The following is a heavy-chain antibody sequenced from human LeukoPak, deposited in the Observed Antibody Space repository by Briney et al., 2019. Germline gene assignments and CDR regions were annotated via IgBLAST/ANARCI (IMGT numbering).Heavy chain of an antibody. V-gene: IGHV3-7*01. CDR2: IKQDGSEK. J-gene: IGHJ6*03. D-gene: IGHD1-26*01. CDR1: GFTFSSYW. CDR3: ARGRRYYADGVGYYYYMDV. Sequence: PGGSLRLSCAASGFTFSSYWMSWVRQAPGKGLEWVANIKQDGSEKYYVDSVKGRFTISRDNAKNSLYLQMNSLRAEDTAVYYCARGRRYYADGVGYYYYMDVWGKGTTVTVSS.